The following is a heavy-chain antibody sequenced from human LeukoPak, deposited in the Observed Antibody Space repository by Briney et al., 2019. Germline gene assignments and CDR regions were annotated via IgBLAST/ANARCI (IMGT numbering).Heavy chain of an antibody. V-gene: IGHV1-2*02. D-gene: IGHD5-12*01. Sequence: ASVKVSCKASGYTFTGYYMHWVRQAPGQGLEWMGWINPNSGGTNYAQKFQGRVTMTRDTSISTAYMELSRLRSDDTAVYYCARVSIVATIGIDYWGQGTLVTVSS. CDR1: GYTFTGYY. CDR3: ARVSIVATIGIDY. J-gene: IGHJ4*02. CDR2: INPNSGGT.